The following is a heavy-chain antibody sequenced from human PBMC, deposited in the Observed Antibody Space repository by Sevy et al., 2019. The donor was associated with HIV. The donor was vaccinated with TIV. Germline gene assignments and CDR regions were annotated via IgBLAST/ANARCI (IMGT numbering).Heavy chain of an antibody. CDR2: IKQDGSEK. Sequence: GGSLRLSCAASGFTFSSYRMSWVRQAPGKGLEWVANIKQDGSEKYYVDSVKGRFTISRDNAKNSLYLQMNSLRAEDTAVYYCARALIAVAGYYFDYWGQGTLVTVSS. D-gene: IGHD6-19*01. J-gene: IGHJ4*02. CDR3: ARALIAVAGYYFDY. CDR1: GFTFSSYR. V-gene: IGHV3-7*03.